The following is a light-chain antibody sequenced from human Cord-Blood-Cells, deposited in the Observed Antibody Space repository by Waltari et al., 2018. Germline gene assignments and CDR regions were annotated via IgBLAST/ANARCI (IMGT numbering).Light chain of an antibody. J-gene: IGKJ4*01. CDR2: AAS. V-gene: IGKV1-8*01. Sequence: AIRMTQSPSSLSASTGDRVTITCRASHGISSYLAWYQQKPGKAPKLLIYAASTLQSGVPSRFSGSGSGTDFTLTISCLQSEDFATYYCQQYYSYPQLTFGGGTKVEIK. CDR1: HGISSY. CDR3: QQYYSYPQLT.